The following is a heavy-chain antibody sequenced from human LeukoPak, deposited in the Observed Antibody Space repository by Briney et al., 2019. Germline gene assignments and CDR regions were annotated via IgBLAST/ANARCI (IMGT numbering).Heavy chain of an antibody. J-gene: IGHJ4*02. CDR1: GFTFSSYG. CDR3: ARYGSGSTIDH. D-gene: IGHD3-10*01. V-gene: IGHV3-33*01. Sequence: QPGGSLRLFCAASGFTFSSYGMHWVRQAPGKGLEWVAVIWYDGSNKYYADSVKGRFTISRDNSKNTLYLQMNSLRAEDTAVYYCARYGSGSTIDHWGQGTLVTVSS. CDR2: IWYDGSNK.